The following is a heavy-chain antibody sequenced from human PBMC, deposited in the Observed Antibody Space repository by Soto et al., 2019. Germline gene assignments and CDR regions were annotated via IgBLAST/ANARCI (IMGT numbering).Heavy chain of an antibody. Sequence: SETLSLTCTVSGGSISSGDYYWSWIRQPPGKGLEWIGYIYYSGSTYYNPSLKSRVTISVDTSKNQFSLKLSSVTAADTAVYYCARAPDYGSGSPFFDYWGQGTLVTVSS. V-gene: IGHV4-30-4*01. D-gene: IGHD3-10*01. CDR2: IYYSGST. CDR1: GGSISSGDYY. CDR3: ARAPDYGSGSPFFDY. J-gene: IGHJ4*02.